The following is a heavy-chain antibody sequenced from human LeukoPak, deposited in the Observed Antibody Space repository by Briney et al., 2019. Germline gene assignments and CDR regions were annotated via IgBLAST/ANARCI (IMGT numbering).Heavy chain of an antibody. V-gene: IGHV4-30-2*01. D-gene: IGHD4-17*01. J-gene: IGHJ6*02. CDR1: GGSISSGGYS. CDR3: ARAQMTTVTTGFYYYYGMDV. Sequence: SETLSLTCAVSGGSISSGGYSWSWIRQPLGKGLEWIGYIYHSGSTYYNPSLKSRVTISVDRSKNQFSLKLSSVTAADTAVYYCARAQMTTVTTGFYYYYGMDVWGQGTTVTVSS. CDR2: IYHSGST.